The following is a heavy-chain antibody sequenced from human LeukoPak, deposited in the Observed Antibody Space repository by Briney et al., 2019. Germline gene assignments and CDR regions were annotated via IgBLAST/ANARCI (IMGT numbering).Heavy chain of an antibody. CDR2: IRSKANSYAT. CDR3: TSERSYSGSPLDY. J-gene: IGHJ4*02. CDR1: GFTFSGSA. V-gene: IGHV3-73*01. Sequence: PGGSLRLSCAASGFTFSGSAMHWVRQASGKGLEWVGRIRSKANSYATAYAASVKGRFTISRDDSKNTAYLQMNSLKTEDTAVYYCTSERSYSGSPLDYWGQGTLVTVSS. D-gene: IGHD1-26*01.